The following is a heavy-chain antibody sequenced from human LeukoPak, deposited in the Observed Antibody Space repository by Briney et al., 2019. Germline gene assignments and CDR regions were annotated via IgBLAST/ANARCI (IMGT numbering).Heavy chain of an antibody. D-gene: IGHD3-10*01. V-gene: IGHV3-23*01. J-gene: IGHJ4*02. CDR1: GFTFSSYA. Sequence: AGGSLRLSCAASGFTFSSYAMSWVRQAPGKGLEWVSAISGSGGSTYYADSVKGRFTISRDNSKNTLYLQMNSLRAEDTAVYYCAKDRGSGTSANDYWGQGTLVTVSS. CDR2: ISGSGGST. CDR3: AKDRGSGTSANDY.